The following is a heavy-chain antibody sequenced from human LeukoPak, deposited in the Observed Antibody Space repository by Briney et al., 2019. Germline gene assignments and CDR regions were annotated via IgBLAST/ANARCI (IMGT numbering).Heavy chain of an antibody. Sequence: ASVEVSCKASGYTFTSYYMHWVRQAPGQGLEWMGIINPSGGSTSYAQKFQGRVTMTRDTSTSTVYMELSSLRSEDTAVYYCARDLEQWLVRNGMDVWGQGTTVTVSS. CDR2: INPSGGST. J-gene: IGHJ6*02. CDR1: GYTFTSYY. V-gene: IGHV1-46*01. CDR3: ARDLEQWLVRNGMDV. D-gene: IGHD6-19*01.